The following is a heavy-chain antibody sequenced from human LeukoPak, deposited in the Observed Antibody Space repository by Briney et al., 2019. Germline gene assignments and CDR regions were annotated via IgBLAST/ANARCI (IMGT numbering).Heavy chain of an antibody. D-gene: IGHD5-18*01. CDR2: IYTSGST. J-gene: IGHJ6*03. CDR1: VGSISSGSYY. V-gene: IGHV4-61*02. Sequence: SQTLSLTCTVSVGSISSGSYYWSWIRQPAGKGLEWIGRIYTSGSTNYNPSLKSRVTISVDTSKNQFSLKLSSVTAADTAVYYCARENKEWIQLWYGYYYYYYMDVWGKGTTVTISS. CDR3: ARENKEWIQLWYGYYYYYYMDV.